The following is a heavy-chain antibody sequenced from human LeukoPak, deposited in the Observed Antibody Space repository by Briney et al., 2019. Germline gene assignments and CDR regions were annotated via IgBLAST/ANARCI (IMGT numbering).Heavy chain of an antibody. D-gene: IGHD3-10*01. CDR2: IWNGGSNK. J-gene: IGHJ4*02. V-gene: IGHV3-33*01. Sequence: GGSLRLSCAASGFTFSIYGMHWVRQAPGKGLEWVAVIWNGGSNKYYADSVKGRFTISRDNSKNTLFLQMSSLRVEDTAVYSCARASGPFDYWGQGTLVTVSS. CDR1: GFTFSIYG. CDR3: ARASGPFDY.